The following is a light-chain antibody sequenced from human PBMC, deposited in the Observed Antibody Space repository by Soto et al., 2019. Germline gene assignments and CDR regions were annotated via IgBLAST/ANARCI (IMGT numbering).Light chain of an antibody. V-gene: IGKV1-39*01. CDR2: AAS. Sequence: DIQMTQSPSSLSASVGDRITITCRASQNIDTYLNWYRQKPGKAPKLLIYAASSLQSGVPSRFSGSGSGTDFTLTISSLQPEDFATYYCQQSYSSVTFGGGTKVDIK. CDR3: QQSYSSVT. CDR1: QNIDTY. J-gene: IGKJ4*01.